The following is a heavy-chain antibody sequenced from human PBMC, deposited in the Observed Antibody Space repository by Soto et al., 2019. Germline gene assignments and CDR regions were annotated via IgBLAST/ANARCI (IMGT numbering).Heavy chain of an antibody. CDR2: ISSSSSTI. CDR1: GFTFSSYS. CDR3: ARDPVRLVRAVFDY. J-gene: IGHJ4*02. V-gene: IGHV3-48*01. Sequence: GGSLRLSCAASGFTFSSYSMNWVRQAPGKGLEWVSYISSSSSTIYYADSVKGRFTISRDNAKNSLYLQMNSLRAEDTAVYYCARDPVRLVRAVFDYWGQGTLVTVSS. D-gene: IGHD3-10*01.